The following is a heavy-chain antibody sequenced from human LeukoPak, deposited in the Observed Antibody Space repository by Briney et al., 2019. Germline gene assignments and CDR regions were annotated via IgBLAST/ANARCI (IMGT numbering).Heavy chain of an antibody. CDR3: AILAYSSGRTYYGMDV. CDR2: ISGGGGST. D-gene: IGHD6-19*01. J-gene: IGHJ6*02. Sequence: GGSLRLSCAASGFTFSSYAMNWVRQAPGKGLEWVSAISGGGGSTYYADSVRGRFTISRDNSKNTLYLQMNSLRAEDTAVYYCAILAYSSGRTYYGMDVWGQGTTVTVSS. CDR1: GFTFSSYA. V-gene: IGHV3-23*01.